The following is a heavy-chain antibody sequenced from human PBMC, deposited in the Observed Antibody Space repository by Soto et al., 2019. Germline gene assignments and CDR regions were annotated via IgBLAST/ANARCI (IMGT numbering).Heavy chain of an antibody. Sequence: EVQLVESGGGLIPPGGSLRLSCAASGFLVNSAYMTWVRQAPGKGLEWLSMINSDGSTLYAESVKGRFTISKDNSKNRLDLQMNCLRAEDTAMYYCARSGYSFAGGYWGQGTLVTVTS. CDR3: ARSGYSFAGGY. V-gene: IGHV3-53*01. CDR2: INSDGST. D-gene: IGHD5-18*01. CDR1: GFLVNSAY. J-gene: IGHJ4*02.